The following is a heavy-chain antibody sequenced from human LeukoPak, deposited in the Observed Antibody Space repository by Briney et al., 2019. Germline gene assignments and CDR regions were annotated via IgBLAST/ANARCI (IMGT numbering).Heavy chain of an antibody. CDR3: VPTPSWFDY. CDR2: LSWNSGTI. V-gene: IGHV3-9*01. CDR1: GFTFDDYA. D-gene: IGHD6-6*01. Sequence: GGSLRLSCAASGFTFDDYAIHWVRQAPGKGLEWVSGLSWNSGTIDYADSVKGRFTISRDNAKNSLYLQMNSLRAEDTALYYCVPTPSWFDYWGQGTLVTVSS. J-gene: IGHJ4*02.